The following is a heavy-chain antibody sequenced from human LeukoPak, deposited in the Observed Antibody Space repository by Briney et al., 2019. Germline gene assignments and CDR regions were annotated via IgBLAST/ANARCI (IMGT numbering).Heavy chain of an antibody. D-gene: IGHD2-15*01. Sequence: SVKVSCKASGYTFTSYGISWVRQAPGQGLEWMGGIIPIFGTANYAQKFQGRVTITADESTSTAYMELSSLRSEDTAVYCCARNSVILPTPVDYYYMDVWGKGTTVTISS. CDR3: ARNSVILPTPVDYYYMDV. V-gene: IGHV1-69*13. CDR2: IIPIFGTA. CDR1: GYTFTSYG. J-gene: IGHJ6*03.